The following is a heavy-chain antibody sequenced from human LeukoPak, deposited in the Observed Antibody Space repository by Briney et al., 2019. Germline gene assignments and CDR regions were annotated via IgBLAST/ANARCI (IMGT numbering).Heavy chain of an antibody. V-gene: IGHV3-66*01. D-gene: IGHD6-13*01. Sequence: GGSLRLSCAASGFTFSSYWMHWVRQAPGKGLVWVSIISSAGTTYYADSVKGRFTISRDNSKNTVYLQVNSLRDEDTAVYYCARDLEAANTYYFDYWGQGTMVTVSS. CDR1: GFTFSSYW. CDR3: ARDLEAANTYYFDY. J-gene: IGHJ4*02. CDR2: ISSAGTT.